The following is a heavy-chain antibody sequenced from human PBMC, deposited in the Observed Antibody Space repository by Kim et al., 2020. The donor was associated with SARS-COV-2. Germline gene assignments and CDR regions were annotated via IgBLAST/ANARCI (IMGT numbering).Heavy chain of an antibody. D-gene: IGHD3-16*02. CDR2: INPNSGGT. CDR3: ARDLELPLRLGELSFLGKFDAFVI. CDR1: GYTFTGYY. J-gene: IGHJ3*02. Sequence: ASVKVSCKASGYTFTGYYMHWVRQAPGQGLEWMGWINPNSGGTNYAQKFQGRVTMTRDTSISTAYMELSRLRSDDTAVYYCARDLELPLRLGELSFLGKFDAFVIWGQGTMVTVSS. V-gene: IGHV1-2*02.